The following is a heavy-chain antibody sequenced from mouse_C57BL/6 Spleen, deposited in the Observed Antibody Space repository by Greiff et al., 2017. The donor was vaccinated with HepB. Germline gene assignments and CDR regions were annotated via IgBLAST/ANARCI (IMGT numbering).Heavy chain of an antibody. J-gene: IGHJ2*01. V-gene: IGHV5-6*01. Sequence: EVQLQESGGDLVKPGGSLKLSCAASGFTFSSYGMSWVRQTPDKRLEWVATISSGGSYTYYPDSVKGRFTISRDNAKNTLYLQMSSLKSEDTAMYYCARHEEGYDYVFDYWGQGTTLTVSS. CDR2: ISSGGSYT. CDR3: ARHEEGYDYVFDY. CDR1: GFTFSSYG. D-gene: IGHD2-4*01.